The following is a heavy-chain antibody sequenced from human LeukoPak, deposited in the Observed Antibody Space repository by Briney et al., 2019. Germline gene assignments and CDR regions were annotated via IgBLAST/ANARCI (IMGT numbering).Heavy chain of an antibody. D-gene: IGHD7-27*01. CDR3: TSWGDTTAEYFQR. CDR1: GFTFSSYS. CDR2: ISSSSSYI. V-gene: IGHV3-21*01. Sequence: GGSLRLSCAASGFTFSSYSMNWVRQAPGKGLEWVSSISSSSSYIYYADSVKGRFTISRDNAKNSLYLQMNSLRVEDTAVYYCTSWGDTTAEYFQRWGQGTLVTVSS. J-gene: IGHJ1*01.